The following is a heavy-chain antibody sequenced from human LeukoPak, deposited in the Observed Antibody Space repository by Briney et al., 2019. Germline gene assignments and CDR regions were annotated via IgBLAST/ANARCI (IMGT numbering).Heavy chain of an antibody. Sequence: NPGESLKISCKASGYTFTGYYMHWVRQAPGQGLEWMGWINPNSGGTNYAQKFQGWVTMTRDTSISTAYMELSRLRSDDTAVYYCASDSIAVDDGMDVWGQGTTVTVSS. CDR2: INPNSGGT. CDR3: ASDSIAVDDGMDV. V-gene: IGHV1-2*04. J-gene: IGHJ6*02. D-gene: IGHD6-19*01. CDR1: GYTFTGYY.